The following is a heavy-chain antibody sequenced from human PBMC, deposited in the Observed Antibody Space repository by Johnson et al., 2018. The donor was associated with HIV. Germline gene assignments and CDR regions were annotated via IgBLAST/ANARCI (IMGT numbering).Heavy chain of an antibody. D-gene: IGHD3-22*01. CDR2: INWKGCST. CDR1: GFTFVDYG. CDR3: ARVDYDSSGYYLYAFDI. Sequence: VQLVESGGGVVRPGGSLRLSCAASGFTFVDYGMSWVRQAPGKGLEWVSGINWKGCSTGYADSVKGRFTISRDNAKNSLYLQMNSLRAEDTALYYCARVDYDSSGYYLYAFDIWGQGTRVTVSS. J-gene: IGHJ3*02. V-gene: IGHV3-20*04.